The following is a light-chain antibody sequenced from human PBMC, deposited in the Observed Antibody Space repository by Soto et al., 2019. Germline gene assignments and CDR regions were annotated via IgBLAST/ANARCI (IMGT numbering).Light chain of an antibody. CDR2: EVS. CDR1: SSDVGGYNF. J-gene: IGLJ1*01. V-gene: IGLV2-14*03. CDR3: SSFKGTNSFV. Sequence: QSALTQPASVFGSPGQSITFSCTGTSSDVGGYNFVSWYQQHPGKAPKLMIYEVSSRPSGVSNRFSASKSGNTASLTVSGLQADDEANYYCSSFKGTNSFVFGTGTKVTVL.